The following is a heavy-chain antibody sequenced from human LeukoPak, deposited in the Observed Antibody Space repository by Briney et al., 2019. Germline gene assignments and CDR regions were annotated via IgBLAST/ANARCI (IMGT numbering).Heavy chain of an antibody. J-gene: IGHJ4*02. CDR3: ARSGGDIVVVPAAMFDY. CDR2: ISSSSSYI. D-gene: IGHD2-2*01. CDR1: GFTFSSYS. V-gene: IGHV3-21*01. Sequence: KPGGSLRLSCAASGFTFSSYSMNWVRQAPGKGLEWVSSISSSSSYIYYADSVKGRFTISRDNAKNSLYLQMNSLRAEDTAVYYCARSGGDIVVVPAAMFDYWGQGTLVTVSS.